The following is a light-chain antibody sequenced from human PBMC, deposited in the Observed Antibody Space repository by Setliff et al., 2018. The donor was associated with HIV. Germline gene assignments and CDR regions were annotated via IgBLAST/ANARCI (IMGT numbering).Light chain of an antibody. CDR3: QSYDSRLSGDV. V-gene: IGLV1-40*01. Sequence: QSALTQPPSVSGAPGQRVTISFTGSSSNIGAGYDVHWYQQLPGTAPKLLIYGNSNRPSGVPDRFSGSKSGNSASLAITGLQAEDEADYYCQSYDSRLSGDVFGTGTKVTVL. CDR1: SSNIGAGYD. CDR2: GNS. J-gene: IGLJ1*01.